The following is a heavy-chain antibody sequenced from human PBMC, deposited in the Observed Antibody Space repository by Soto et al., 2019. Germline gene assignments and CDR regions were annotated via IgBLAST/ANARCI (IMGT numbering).Heavy chain of an antibody. CDR2: IYFSGRT. CDR3: ARVPIDTYMIYWSDP. CDR1: GDSVSSGDYY. V-gene: IGHV4-61*08. Sequence: SVTLSLTCTVSGDSVSSGDYYWTWIRQPPGKGLEWVGHIYFSGRTNYIPSLESRVTISLDTSKNQFSLKLTSVTAADTAVYYCARVPIDTYMIYWSDPWGQGTLVTVSS. D-gene: IGHD3-16*01. J-gene: IGHJ5*02.